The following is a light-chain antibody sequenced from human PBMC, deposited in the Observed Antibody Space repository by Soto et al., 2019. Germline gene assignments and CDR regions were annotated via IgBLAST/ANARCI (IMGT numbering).Light chain of an antibody. CDR3: LQEYDYTLP. J-gene: IGKJ4*01. CDR1: QSISSY. CDR2: AAS. Sequence: DIQMTQSPSSLSASVGDRVTITCRASQSISSYLNWYQQKPGKDPKILIYAASSLQSGVPSRFSGSGSGTDFNLTISRLQTEEFATYECLQEYDYTLPVGGGTKVEIK. V-gene: IGKV1-39*01.